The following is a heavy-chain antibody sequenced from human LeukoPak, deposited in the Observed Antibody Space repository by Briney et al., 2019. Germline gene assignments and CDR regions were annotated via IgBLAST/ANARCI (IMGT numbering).Heavy chain of an antibody. CDR3: ARGFRSGYGDHPGY. CDR2: ISYDGSNK. V-gene: IGHV3-30*04. Sequence: PGGSLRLSCAASGFTFSSYAMHWVRQAPGKGLEWVAVISYDGSNKYYADSVKGRFTISRDNSKNTLYLQMNSLRAEDTAVYYCARGFRSGYGDHPGYWGQGTLVTVSS. CDR1: GFTFSSYA. J-gene: IGHJ4*02. D-gene: IGHD4-17*01.